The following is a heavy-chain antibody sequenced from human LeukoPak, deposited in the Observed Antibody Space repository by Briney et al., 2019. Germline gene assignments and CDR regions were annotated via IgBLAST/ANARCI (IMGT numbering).Heavy chain of an antibody. V-gene: IGHV4-30-4*08. Sequence: SETLSLTCTVSGGSISSGDYYWSWIRQPPGKGLEWIGYIYYSGSTYYNPSLKSRVTISVDTSKNQFSLKLSSVTAADTAVYYCARDLVGNDFWNAYVFDKTNSWGQGTLVTVSS. CDR2: IYYSGST. CDR1: GGSISSGDYY. CDR3: ARDLVGNDFWNAYVFDKTNS. D-gene: IGHD3-3*01. J-gene: IGHJ1*01.